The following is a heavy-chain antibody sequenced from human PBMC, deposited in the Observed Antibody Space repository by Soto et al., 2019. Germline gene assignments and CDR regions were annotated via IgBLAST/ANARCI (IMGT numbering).Heavy chain of an antibody. Sequence: EVQLLESGGGLVQPGGSLRLSCAASGFTFNNYAMGWVRQAPGKGLEWVSAITDSGDDTYYIDSVKGRFAISRDNSKSTLYPNMKSLRAEDTVIYYCAKLGSSSWSPHYYFDYWGQGTLVTVSS. CDR3: AKLGSSSWSPHYYFDY. J-gene: IGHJ4*02. CDR2: ITDSGDDT. CDR1: GFTFNNYA. V-gene: IGHV3-23*01. D-gene: IGHD2-2*01.